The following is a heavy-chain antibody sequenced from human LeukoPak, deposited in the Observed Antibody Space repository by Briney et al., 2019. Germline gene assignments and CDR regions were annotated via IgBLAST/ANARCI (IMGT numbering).Heavy chain of an antibody. CDR1: GFTFSDYV. CDR2: IRGSGDYT. CDR3: AREGASVGTYYSDY. Sequence: GGSLRLSCAASGFTFSDYVMSWVRQAPGKGLEWVAGIRGSGDYTYYADSVKGRFPIFRDNSKNTLFLQTNNLRVDDTAVYYCAREGASVGTYYSDYWGQGSLVLVSS. D-gene: IGHD2-21*02. J-gene: IGHJ4*02. V-gene: IGHV3-23*01.